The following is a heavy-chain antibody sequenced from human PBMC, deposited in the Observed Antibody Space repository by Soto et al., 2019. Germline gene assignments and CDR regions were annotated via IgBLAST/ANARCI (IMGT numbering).Heavy chain of an antibody. Sequence: QVQLQQWGAGLLKPSETLSLTCAVYGGSFSGYYWSWIRQPPGKGLEWIGEINHSGSTNYNPSLKSRVTISVDTSKNQFSLKLSSVTAADTAVYYCARRRYDFWSGYYGAYYYYGMDVWGQGTTVTVSS. V-gene: IGHV4-34*01. D-gene: IGHD3-3*01. J-gene: IGHJ6*02. CDR2: INHSGST. CDR3: ARRRYDFWSGYYGAYYYYGMDV. CDR1: GGSFSGYY.